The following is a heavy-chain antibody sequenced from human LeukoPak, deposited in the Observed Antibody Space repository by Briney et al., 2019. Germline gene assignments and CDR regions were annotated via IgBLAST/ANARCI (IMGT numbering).Heavy chain of an antibody. CDR3: AKKWGNWFDP. D-gene: IGHD1-26*01. CDR1: GGSFSGYY. V-gene: IGHV4-34*01. CDR2: INHSGST. Sequence: SETLSLTCAVYGGSFSGYYWSWIRQPPGEGLEWIGEINHSGSTNYNPSLKSRVTISVDTSENQFSLKLSSVTAADTAVYYCAKKWGNWFDPWGQGTLVTVSS. J-gene: IGHJ5*02.